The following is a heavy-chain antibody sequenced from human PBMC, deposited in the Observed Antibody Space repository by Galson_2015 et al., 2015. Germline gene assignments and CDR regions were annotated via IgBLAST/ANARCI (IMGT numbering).Heavy chain of an antibody. Sequence: SLRLSCADSGFTFSGYSMNWVRQAPGKGLEWVSYISNSSSTIFYADSVKGRFTVSRDNSKNSLYLQMNSLRDEDTAVYYCARGSLAVANSRAFDYWGQGTLVTVSS. J-gene: IGHJ4*02. CDR1: GFTFSGYS. CDR3: ARGSLAVANSRAFDY. D-gene: IGHD6-19*01. V-gene: IGHV3-48*02. CDR2: ISNSSSTI.